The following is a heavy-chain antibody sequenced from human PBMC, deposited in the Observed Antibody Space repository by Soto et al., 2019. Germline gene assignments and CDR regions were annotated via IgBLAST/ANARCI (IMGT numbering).Heavy chain of an antibody. J-gene: IGHJ3*02. CDR2: ISSDGSEI. D-gene: IGHD3-22*01. Sequence: EVQLVESGGGLVQPGGSLRLSCAASGYTFSSYWMYWVRQAPGQGLVWVSHISSDGSEIRYADSVNGRFTISRDNAKSTLFLQMNSLTAEDTAVYYCARSSGYFAFDTWGQGTMVTVSS. V-gene: IGHV3-74*01. CDR3: ARSSGYFAFDT. CDR1: GYTFSSYW.